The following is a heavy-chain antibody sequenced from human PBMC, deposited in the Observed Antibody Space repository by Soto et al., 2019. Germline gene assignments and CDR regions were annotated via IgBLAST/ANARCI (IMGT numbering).Heavy chain of an antibody. CDR1: GYTFTIYA. V-gene: IGHV1-3*01. Sequence: ASVKVSCKASGYTFTIYAMHWVRQAPGQRLEWMGWINAGNGNTKYSQKFQGRVTITRDTSASTAYMELSSLRSEDTAVYYCARGYSGYLCWCDPWGQGALVTASS. J-gene: IGHJ5*02. CDR3: ARGYSGYLCWCDP. CDR2: INAGNGNT. D-gene: IGHD5-12*01.